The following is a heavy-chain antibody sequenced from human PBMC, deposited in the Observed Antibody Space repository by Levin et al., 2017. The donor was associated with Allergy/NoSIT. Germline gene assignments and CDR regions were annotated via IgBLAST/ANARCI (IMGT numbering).Heavy chain of an antibody. CDR3: AKGVGSGDIGYYYYYGMDV. Sequence: GGSLRLSCTASGFTFSNFALTWVRQAPGKGLEWVSALTSSGGTTYYADSVKGRFTISRDNSKNTLYLQMNGLRVEDTAVYYCAKGVGSGDIGYYYYYGMDVWGQGTTVTVSS. CDR1: GFTFSNFA. V-gene: IGHV3-23*01. CDR2: LTSSGGTT. J-gene: IGHJ6*02. D-gene: IGHD1-26*01.